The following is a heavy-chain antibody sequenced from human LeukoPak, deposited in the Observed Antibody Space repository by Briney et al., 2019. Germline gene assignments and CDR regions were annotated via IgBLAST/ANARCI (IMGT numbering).Heavy chain of an antibody. Sequence: GGSLRLSCAASGFTFSNAWMSWVRQAPGKGLEWVSSISSSSSYIYYADSVKGRFTISRDNAKNSLYLQMNSLRAEDTAVYYCARDERGYSYGYYFDYWGQGTLVTVSS. CDR1: GFTFSNAW. V-gene: IGHV3-21*01. D-gene: IGHD5-18*01. CDR3: ARDERGYSYGYYFDY. J-gene: IGHJ4*02. CDR2: ISSSSSYI.